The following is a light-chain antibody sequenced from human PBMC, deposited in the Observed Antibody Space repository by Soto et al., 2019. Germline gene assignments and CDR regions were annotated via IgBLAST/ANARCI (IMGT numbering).Light chain of an antibody. J-gene: IGLJ1*01. Sequence: QSALTQPASVPGSPGQSITISCTETSSDVGRYNYVSWYQQHPGKVPKLIIYEVSNRPSGVSNRFSGSKSGNTASLTISGLQAEDEADYYCSSYTSSSTYVFGTGTKVTVL. CDR3: SSYTSSSTYV. CDR2: EVS. V-gene: IGLV2-14*01. CDR1: SSDVGRYNY.